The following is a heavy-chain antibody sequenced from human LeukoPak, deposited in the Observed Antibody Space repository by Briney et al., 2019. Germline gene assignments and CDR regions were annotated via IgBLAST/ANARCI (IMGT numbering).Heavy chain of an antibody. Sequence: PSETLSLTCAVYGGSFSGYYWSWIRQPPGKGLEWIGEINHSGSTNYNPSLKSRVTISVDTSKNQFSQKLSSVTAADTAVYYCARQQWLVLRDWGQGTLVTVSS. CDR1: GGSFSGYY. D-gene: IGHD6-19*01. J-gene: IGHJ4*02. V-gene: IGHV4-34*01. CDR3: ARQQWLVLRD. CDR2: INHSGST.